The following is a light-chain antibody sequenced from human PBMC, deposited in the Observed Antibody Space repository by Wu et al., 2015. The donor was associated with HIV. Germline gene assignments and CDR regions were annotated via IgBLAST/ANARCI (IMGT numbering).Light chain of an antibody. V-gene: IGKV1-39*01. CDR2: AAS. Sequence: DIQMTQSPSSLSASVGDRVTITCRASQSISSYLNWYQQKPGKAPKLLIYAASSLQSGVPSRFSGSGSGTDFTLTISSLQPEDFATYYCQQSYTYPHTFGQGPSWRSN. J-gene: IGKJ2*01. CDR3: QQSYTYPHT. CDR1: QSISSY.